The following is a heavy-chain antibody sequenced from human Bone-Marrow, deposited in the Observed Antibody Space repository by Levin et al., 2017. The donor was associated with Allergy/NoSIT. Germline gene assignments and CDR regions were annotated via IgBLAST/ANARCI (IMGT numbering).Heavy chain of an antibody. J-gene: IGHJ6*02. CDR2: INWNGGSI. Sequence: RPGGSLRLSCAASGFIFDNYAINWVRQVPGKGLEWVSAINWNGGSIGYRDSVKGRFTISRDNAKNSLYLQMNSLRAEDTAVYYCARGAQERYCREGRCTNGMDVWGQGTTVTVS. CDR3: ARGAQERYCREGRCTNGMDV. D-gene: IGHD2-15*01. CDR1: GFIFDNYA. V-gene: IGHV3-20*04.